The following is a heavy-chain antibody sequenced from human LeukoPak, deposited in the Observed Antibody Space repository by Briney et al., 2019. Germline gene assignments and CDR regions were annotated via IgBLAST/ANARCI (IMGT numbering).Heavy chain of an antibody. J-gene: IGHJ4*02. CDR3: ARGRDLTGTHGSFDY. CDR1: GGSFSGYY. Sequence: SSETLSLTCAVYGGSFSGYYWSWIRRPPGKGLEWIGEINHSGSTNYNPSLKSRVTISVDTSKNQFSLKLSSVTAADTAVYYCARGRDLTGTHGSFDYWGQGTLVTVSS. D-gene: IGHD1-20*01. V-gene: IGHV4-34*01. CDR2: INHSGST.